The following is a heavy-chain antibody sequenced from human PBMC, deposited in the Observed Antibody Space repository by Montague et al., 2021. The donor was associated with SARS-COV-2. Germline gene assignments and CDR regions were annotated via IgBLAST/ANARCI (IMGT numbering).Heavy chain of an antibody. J-gene: IGHJ3*01. CDR2: INLTGSA. CDR3: ARGQVTIAGVLIFIPAAGHLDG. V-gene: IGHV4-34*01. CDR1: SVSISDFY. D-gene: IGHD3-3*01. Sequence: SETLSLTCAVYSVSISDFYWTWIRQSPGKGLEWIGEINLTGSATYNPSLKGRVTLSIDTSKNQVSLKLQTVTPADTAVYYCARGQVTIAGVLIFIPAAGHLDGWGRGTSVTVSS.